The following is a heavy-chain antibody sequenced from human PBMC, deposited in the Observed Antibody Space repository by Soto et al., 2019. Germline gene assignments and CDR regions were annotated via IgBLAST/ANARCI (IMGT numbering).Heavy chain of an antibody. CDR2: ISYDGSNK. CDR1: GFTFSSYA. D-gene: IGHD3-16*01. CDR3: ARTSSVPPIGGMDV. V-gene: IGHV3-30-3*01. J-gene: IGHJ6*04. Sequence: QVQLVESGGGVVQPGRSLRLSCAASGFTFSSYAMHWVRQAPGKGLEWVAVISYDGSNKYYADSVKGRFTISRDNPKNTLYLQMNRLRAEDTAVYYCARTSSVPPIGGMDVWGEGTTVTVSS.